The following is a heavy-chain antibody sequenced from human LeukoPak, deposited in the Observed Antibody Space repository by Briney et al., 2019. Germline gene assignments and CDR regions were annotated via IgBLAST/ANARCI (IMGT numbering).Heavy chain of an antibody. CDR3: AKHLYDSSGYYPPMDY. D-gene: IGHD3-22*01. CDR2: LSNGGSST. V-gene: IGHV3-23*01. Sequence: GGSLRLSCAASGFTFSTFAPNWVRQAPGEGLEWVSSLSNGGSSTYYADSVKGRFTISRDNSKNTLYLQMNRLRAEDTAVYYCAKHLYDSSGYYPPMDYWGQGTLVTVSS. J-gene: IGHJ4*02. CDR1: GFTFSTFA.